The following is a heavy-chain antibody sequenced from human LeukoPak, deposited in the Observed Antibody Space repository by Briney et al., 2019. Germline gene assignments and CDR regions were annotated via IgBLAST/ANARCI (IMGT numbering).Heavy chain of an antibody. V-gene: IGHV4-39*07. D-gene: IGHD6-19*01. CDR1: GGSFSSSSDY. J-gene: IGHJ1*01. CDR3: ARKGAVAPVH. Sequence: SETLSLTCTVSGGSFSSSSDYWGWIRQPPGKGLEWIGSIFYSGSTYYNPSLKSRVTISVDTSKNQFSLKVSSVTAADTAVYYCARKGAVAPVHWGQGTLVTVSS. CDR2: IFYSGST.